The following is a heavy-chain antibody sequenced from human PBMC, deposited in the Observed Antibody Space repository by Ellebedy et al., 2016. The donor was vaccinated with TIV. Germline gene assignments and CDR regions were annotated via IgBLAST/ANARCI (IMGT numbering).Heavy chain of an antibody. V-gene: IGHV1-2*02. Sequence: AASVKVSCKASGYTFTGYYMHWVRQAPGQGLEWMGWINPNTGGTKYAQKFQGRVTMTRDTSISTAYMELSRLRSDDTAVYYCARDRNGYRLDYWGQGTLVTGSS. CDR2: INPNTGGT. CDR3: ARDRNGYRLDY. CDR1: GYTFTGYY. J-gene: IGHJ4*02. D-gene: IGHD5-18*01.